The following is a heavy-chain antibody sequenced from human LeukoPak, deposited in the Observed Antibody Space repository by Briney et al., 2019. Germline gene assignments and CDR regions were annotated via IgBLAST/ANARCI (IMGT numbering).Heavy chain of an antibody. CDR1: GFTFSSYS. J-gene: IGHJ6*03. Sequence: PGGSLRLSCAASGFTFSSYSMNWVRQAPGKGLEWVSSISSSSSYIYYADSVKGRFTISRDNAKNSLYLQMNSLRAEDTAVYYCAREIQEWLRPRAGYMDVWGKGTTVTVSS. D-gene: IGHD5-12*01. CDR2: ISSSSSYI. V-gene: IGHV3-21*01. CDR3: AREIQEWLRPRAGYMDV.